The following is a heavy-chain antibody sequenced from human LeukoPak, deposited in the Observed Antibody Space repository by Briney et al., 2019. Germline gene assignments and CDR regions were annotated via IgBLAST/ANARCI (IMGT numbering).Heavy chain of an antibody. CDR2: IYTGGNT. V-gene: IGHV3-53*01. J-gene: IGHJ4*02. D-gene: IGHD6-19*01. CDR3: ARDRPYSSGWYYFDY. Sequence: PGGSLRLSCAASGFTFSDYYMSWIRQAPGKGLEWVSTIYTGGNTYYAASVKGRFTISRDFSKNTVFLHMNSLRAEDAAVYYCARDRPYSSGWYYFDYWGQGTLVTVSS. CDR1: GFTFSDYY.